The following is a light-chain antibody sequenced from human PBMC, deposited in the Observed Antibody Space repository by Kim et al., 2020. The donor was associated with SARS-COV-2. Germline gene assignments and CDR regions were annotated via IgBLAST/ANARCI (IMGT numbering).Light chain of an antibody. CDR3: QQYVNSPWT. CDR1: RSVSSSY. J-gene: IGKJ1*01. V-gene: IGKV3-20*01. CDR2: GAS. Sequence: GEIATVSGRASRSVSSSYLAWYQKKPGQAPRLLIYGASIRATAIPDRFSGSGSGTDFTLTISRLEPEDFAVYYCQQYVNSPWTFGQGTKVDIK.